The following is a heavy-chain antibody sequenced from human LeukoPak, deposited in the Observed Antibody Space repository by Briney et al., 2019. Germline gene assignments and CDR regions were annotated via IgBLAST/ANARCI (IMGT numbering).Heavy chain of an antibody. CDR2: ISWNSGSI. J-gene: IGHJ4*02. D-gene: IGHD7-27*01. CDR1: GFTFDDYA. V-gene: IGHV3-9*01. Sequence: PGRSLRLSCAASGFTFDDYAMHWVRQAPGKGLEWVSGISWNSGSIGYADSVKGRFTISRDNAKNSLYLQMNSLRAGDTALYYCAKDMDPHTGVSFHYWGQGTLVTVSS. CDR3: AKDMDPHTGVSFHY.